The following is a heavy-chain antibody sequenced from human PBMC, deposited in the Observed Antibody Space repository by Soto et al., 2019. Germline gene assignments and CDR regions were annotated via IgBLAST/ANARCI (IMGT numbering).Heavy chain of an antibody. J-gene: IGHJ4*02. CDR1: GYTFTSYG. Sequence: QVQLVQSGAEVKKPGASVKVSCKASGYTFTSYGISWVRQAPGQGLEWMGWISTYIGNTHYAQKFQGRVTMTTDTSTTTAHLELRSLRSDDTAVYYCARDDVGYCSNGVCYTKPLDYWGQGALVTVSS. CDR2: ISTYIGNT. D-gene: IGHD2-8*01. CDR3: ARDDVGYCSNGVCYTKPLDY. V-gene: IGHV1-18*01.